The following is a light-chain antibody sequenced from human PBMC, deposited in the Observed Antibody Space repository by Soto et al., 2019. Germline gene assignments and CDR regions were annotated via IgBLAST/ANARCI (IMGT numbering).Light chain of an antibody. CDR3: QQGYRSPFT. Sequence: DIVLTQSPASLDVSLGERVTINCKSSQSLFFTSNKKNSLAWYQQKPGQPPKLIIYWGSSRESGVPARFRGAGSATDFTLTISSLQAEDVAVYYCQQGYRSPFTFGQGTKVVIK. V-gene: IGKV4-1*01. CDR2: WGS. CDR1: QSLFFTSNKKNS. J-gene: IGKJ2*01.